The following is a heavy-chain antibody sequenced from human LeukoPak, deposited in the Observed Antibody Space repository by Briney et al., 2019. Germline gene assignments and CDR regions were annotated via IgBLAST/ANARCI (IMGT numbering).Heavy chain of an antibody. CDR1: GGSFSDYN. CDR3: ARPSGGTPFKRFDY. Sequence: SETLSLTCAVYGGSFSDYNWTWIRQPPGKGLEWIGEIGHNGTTNYNPSLKGRVTISLDMSKNQFSLKLTSVTAADTAVYYCARPSGGTPFKRFDYWGEGTLVTVSS. J-gene: IGHJ4*02. CDR2: IGHNGTT. V-gene: IGHV4-34*01. D-gene: IGHD1-14*01.